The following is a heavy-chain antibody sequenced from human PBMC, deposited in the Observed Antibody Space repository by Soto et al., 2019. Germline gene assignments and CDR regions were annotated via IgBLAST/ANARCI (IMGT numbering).Heavy chain of an antibody. Sequence: SLRLSCEASGFNFGAYAMSWVRQAPGKGLEWVSGISGSSSGTYYTDSVKGRFTISRDNSKNTVYLQMNSLRGEDTAVYYCAKDRSENFWVYYYAMDVWGQGTAVTVSS. CDR3: AKDRSENFWVYYYAMDV. CDR1: GFNFGAYA. V-gene: IGHV3-23*01. D-gene: IGHD6-19*01. J-gene: IGHJ6*02. CDR2: ISGSSSGT.